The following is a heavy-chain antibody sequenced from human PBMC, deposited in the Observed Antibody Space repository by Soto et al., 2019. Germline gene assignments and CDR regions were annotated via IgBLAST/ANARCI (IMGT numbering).Heavy chain of an antibody. J-gene: IGHJ3*02. CDR2: IIHIFGTA. Sequence: ASVKVSCKASGYTFTSYGISWVRQAPGQGLEWMGGIIHIFGTANYAQKFQGRVTITAYDSTSTAYMELSSLRSEETAVYYCASPSPYYYDRPSGDFDIWGQGTLGTVSS. CDR1: GYTFTSYG. CDR3: ASPSPYYYDRPSGDFDI. V-gene: IGHV1-69*13. D-gene: IGHD3-10*02.